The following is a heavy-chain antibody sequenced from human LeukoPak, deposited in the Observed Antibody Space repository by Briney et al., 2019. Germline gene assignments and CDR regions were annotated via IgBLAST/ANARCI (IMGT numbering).Heavy chain of an antibody. CDR1: GGTFSSYT. CDR2: IIPILGIA. D-gene: IGHD3-10*01. J-gene: IGHJ5*02. V-gene: IGHV1-69*04. CDR3: ARDPDYYGSGSYYNPVWFDP. Sequence: SVKVSCKASGGTFSSYTISWVRQAPGQGLEWMGRIIPILGIANYAQKFQGRVTITADKSTSTAYMELSSLRSEDTAVYYCARDPDYYGSGSYYNPVWFDPWGQGTLVTVSS.